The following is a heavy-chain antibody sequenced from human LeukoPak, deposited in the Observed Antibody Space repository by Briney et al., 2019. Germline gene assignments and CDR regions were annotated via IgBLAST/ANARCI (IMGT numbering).Heavy chain of an antibody. CDR1: GYTLTSYT. CDR2: INTGNGNT. Sequence: GASVKVSCKASGYTLTSYTMHWVRQAPGQRLEWMGWINTGNGNTKYSQEFQGRVTITRDTSASTAYMELSSLRSEDMAVYYCARGARFRSYGSGTYYTSLPFDPWGQGTLVTVSS. D-gene: IGHD3-10*01. CDR3: ARGARFRSYGSGTYYTSLPFDP. V-gene: IGHV1-3*03. J-gene: IGHJ5*02.